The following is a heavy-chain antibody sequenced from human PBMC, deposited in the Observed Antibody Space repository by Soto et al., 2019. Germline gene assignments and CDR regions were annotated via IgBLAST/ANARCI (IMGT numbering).Heavy chain of an antibody. D-gene: IGHD3-22*01. J-gene: IGHJ4*02. V-gene: IGHV4-39*01. CDR3: ARQTYYYDSSGYYYVDY. CDR2: IYYSGST. Sequence: SETLSLTCTVSGGSISSSSYYWGWIRQPPGKGLEWIGSIYYSGSTCYNPSLKSRVTISVDTSKNQFSLKLSSVTAADTAVYYCARQTYYYDSSGYYYVDYWGQGTLVTVSS. CDR1: GGSISSSSYY.